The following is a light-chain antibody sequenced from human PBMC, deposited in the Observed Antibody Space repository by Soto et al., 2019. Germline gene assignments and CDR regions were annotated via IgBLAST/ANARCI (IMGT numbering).Light chain of an antibody. Sequence: EVVLTQSPGTLSLSPGEGATLSCRASQRVTNNYLAWYQQKPGHPPKLLIYGASSRATGILDRFSVSGSGTDFTLTISKMELADFAVYFGHKYGSSPRTFGQGTKWEFK. CDR1: QRVTNNY. CDR2: GAS. V-gene: IGKV3-20*01. CDR3: HKYGSSPRT. J-gene: IGKJ1*01.